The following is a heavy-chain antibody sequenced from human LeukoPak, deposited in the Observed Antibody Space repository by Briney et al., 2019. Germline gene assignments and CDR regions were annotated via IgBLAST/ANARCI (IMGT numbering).Heavy chain of an antibody. CDR3: ASLAVVAATLTAFDI. D-gene: IGHD2-15*01. Sequence: ASETLSLTCAVYGGSFSGYYWSWIRQPPGKGLEWIGEINHSGSTNYNPSLKSRVTISVDTSKNQFSLKLSSVTAADTAVYYCASLAVVAATLTAFDIWGQGTMVTVSS. J-gene: IGHJ3*02. V-gene: IGHV4-34*01. CDR2: INHSGST. CDR1: GGSFSGYY.